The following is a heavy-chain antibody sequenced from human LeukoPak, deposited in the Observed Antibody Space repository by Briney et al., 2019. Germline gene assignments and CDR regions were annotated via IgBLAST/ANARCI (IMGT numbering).Heavy chain of an antibody. J-gene: IGHJ4*02. CDR3: ARGVYIAAAQYGY. D-gene: IGHD6-13*01. CDR1: GGSISSYY. CDR2: IYYSGTT. Sequence: SETLSLTCTVSGGSISSYYWSWIRQPPGRGLEWIGYIYYSGTTIYNPSLKSRVTISVDTSKNQFSLKLSSVTAADTAVYYCARGVYIAAAQYGYWGQGTLVTVSS. V-gene: IGHV4-59*01.